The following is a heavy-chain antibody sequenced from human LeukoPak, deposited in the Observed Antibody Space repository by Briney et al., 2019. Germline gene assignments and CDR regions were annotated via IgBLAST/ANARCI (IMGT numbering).Heavy chain of an antibody. CDR1: GGSISSGGYY. J-gene: IGHJ4*01. D-gene: IGHD2-15*01. Sequence: SQTLSLTCTVSGGSISSGGYYWTWIRQPPGKGLEWIGYMSQTGSTYYNPSLKSRVTISVDTPKSQFPLKLTALTAAGTAVYYRSKYWSAPSSLDDWGQGILVTVSS. CDR3: SKYWSAPSSLDD. CDR2: MSQTGST. V-gene: IGHV4-31*07.